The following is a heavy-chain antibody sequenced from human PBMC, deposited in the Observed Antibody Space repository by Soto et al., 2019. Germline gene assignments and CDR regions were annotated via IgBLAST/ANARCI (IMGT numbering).Heavy chain of an antibody. CDR1: GGSFSGYY. CDR2: INHSGST. V-gene: IGHV4-34*01. J-gene: IGHJ6*02. Sequence: SETLSLTCAVYGGSFSGYYWSWIRQPPGKGLEWIGEINHSGSTNYNPSLKSRVTISVDTSKNQFSLKVGSVTAADTAVYYCASSSLYGMDVWGQGTTVTVSS. CDR3: ASSSLYGMDV.